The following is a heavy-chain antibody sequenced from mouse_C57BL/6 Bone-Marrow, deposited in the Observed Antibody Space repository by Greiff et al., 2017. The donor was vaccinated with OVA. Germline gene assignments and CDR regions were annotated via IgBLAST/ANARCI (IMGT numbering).Heavy chain of an antibody. CDR3: ARKRDYYGSSYVYYAMDD. Sequence: QVQLKQSGPELVKPGASVKISCKASGYAFSSSWMNWVKQRPGKGLEWIGRIYPGDGDTNYNGKFKGKATLTADKSSSTAYMQLSSLTSEDSAVYFCARKRDYYGSSYVYYAMDDWGQGTSVTVSS. D-gene: IGHD1-1*01. J-gene: IGHJ4*01. V-gene: IGHV1-82*01. CDR2: IYPGDGDT. CDR1: GYAFSSSW.